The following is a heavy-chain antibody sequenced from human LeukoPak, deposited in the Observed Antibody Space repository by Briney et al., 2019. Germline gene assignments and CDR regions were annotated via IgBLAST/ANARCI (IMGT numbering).Heavy chain of an antibody. CDR3: AKGQSVAGTVNGDY. CDR2: ISGSGVST. Sequence: PGGSLRLSCAASGLTFSSYAMSWVRQAPGKGLEWVSAISGSGVSTYYADSVKGRFTISRDNSKNTLYLQMNSPRAEDTAVYYCAKGQSVAGTVNGDYWGQGTLVTVSS. CDR1: GLTFSSYA. V-gene: IGHV3-23*01. D-gene: IGHD6-19*01. J-gene: IGHJ4*02.